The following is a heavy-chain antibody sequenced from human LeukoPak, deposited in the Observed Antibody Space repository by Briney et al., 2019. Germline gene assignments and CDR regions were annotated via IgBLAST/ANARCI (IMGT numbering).Heavy chain of an antibody. CDR3: ARARIAARRFIYYYGMDV. CDR2: INHSGST. CDR1: GGSFSGYY. V-gene: IGHV4-34*01. Sequence: PSETLSLTCAVYGGSFSGYYWSWIRQPPGKGLEWIGEINHSGSTNYNPSLKSLVTISVDTSKNQFSLKLSSVTAADTAVYYCARARIAARRFIYYYGMDVWGQGTTVTVSS. J-gene: IGHJ6*02. D-gene: IGHD6-6*01.